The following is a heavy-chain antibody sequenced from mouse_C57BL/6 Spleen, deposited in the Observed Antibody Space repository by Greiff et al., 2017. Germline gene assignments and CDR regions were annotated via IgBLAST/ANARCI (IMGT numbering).Heavy chain of an antibody. CDR3: ARRDGYYGSSSAWFAY. V-gene: IGHV1-80*01. CDR2: IYPGDGDT. CDR1: GYAFSSYW. J-gene: IGHJ3*01. D-gene: IGHD1-1*01. Sequence: LQQSGASVKISCKASGYAFSSYWMNWVKQRPGKGLEWLGQIYPGDGDTNYNGKFKGKATLTADKSSSTAYMQPSSLTSEDSAVYFCARRDGYYGSSSAWFAYWGQGTLVTVSA.